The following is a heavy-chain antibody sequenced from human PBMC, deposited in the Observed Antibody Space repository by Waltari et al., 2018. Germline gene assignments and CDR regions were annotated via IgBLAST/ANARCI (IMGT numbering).Heavy chain of an antibody. Sequence: EVQLLESGGGLVQPGGSLRLSCAASGFTFSSYAMSWVRQAPGKGLEWVSVIYSGGSTYDADSVKGRFTISRDNSKNTLYLQMNSLRAEDTAVYYCAKDTLFEWDGGFDYWGQGTLVIVSS. CDR1: GFTFSSYA. D-gene: IGHD1-26*01. CDR2: IYSGGST. CDR3: AKDTLFEWDGGFDY. V-gene: IGHV3-23*03. J-gene: IGHJ4*02.